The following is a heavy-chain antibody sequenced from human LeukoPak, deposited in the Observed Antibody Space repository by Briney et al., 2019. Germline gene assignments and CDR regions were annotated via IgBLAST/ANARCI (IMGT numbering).Heavy chain of an antibody. Sequence: ASVKVSCKASGYTFTGYYMHWVRQAPGQGLEWMGRINPNNGATNYAQKLQGRVTITGDTSISTAYMELSSLRSDDTAVYYCTRGELGYSYGYMAYYWGQGTLVTVSS. V-gene: IGHV1-2*06. D-gene: IGHD5-18*01. CDR2: INPNNGAT. CDR1: GYTFTGYY. CDR3: TRGELGYSYGYMAYY. J-gene: IGHJ4*02.